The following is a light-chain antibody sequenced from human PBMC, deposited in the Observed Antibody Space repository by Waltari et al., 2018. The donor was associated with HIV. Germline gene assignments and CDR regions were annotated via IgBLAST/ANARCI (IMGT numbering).Light chain of an antibody. Sequence: DIVMTQSPDSLAVSLGARATINCKSSQSVLYSSNNKNYLGCYQQKPGQPPKLLIYWASTRESGVPDRFSGSGSGTDFTLTISSLQAEDVAVYYCQQYYSIPYTFGQGTKLEIK. V-gene: IGKV4-1*01. CDR2: WAS. J-gene: IGKJ2*01. CDR3: QQYYSIPYT. CDR1: QSVLYSSNNKNY.